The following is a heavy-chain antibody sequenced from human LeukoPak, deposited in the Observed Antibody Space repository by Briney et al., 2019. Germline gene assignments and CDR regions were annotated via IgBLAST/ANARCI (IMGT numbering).Heavy chain of an antibody. V-gene: IGHV4-4*02. D-gene: IGHD6-19*01. CDR2: IYHSGST. J-gene: IGHJ5*02. Sequence: PSETLSLTCAVSGGSISSSNWWSWVRQPPGKGLEWIGEIYHSGSTNYNPSLKSRVTISVDTSKNQFSLKLSSVTAADTAVYYCARHTAVAGPLSWFDPWGQGTLVTVSS. CDR1: GGSISSSNW. CDR3: ARHTAVAGPLSWFDP.